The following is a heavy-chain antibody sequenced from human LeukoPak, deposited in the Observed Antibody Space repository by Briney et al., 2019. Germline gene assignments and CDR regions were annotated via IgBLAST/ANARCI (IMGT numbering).Heavy chain of an antibody. D-gene: IGHD3-10*01. CDR1: GYSISSGYY. Sequence: SETLSLTCAVSGYSISSGYYWGWIRQPPGKGLEWIGSIYHSGSTYYNPSLKSRVTISVDTFKNQFSLKLSSVTAADTAVYYCARDNPTRYYYGSGSHKGFDYWGQGTLVTVSS. J-gene: IGHJ4*02. CDR2: IYHSGST. V-gene: IGHV4-38-2*02. CDR3: ARDNPTRYYYGSGSHKGFDY.